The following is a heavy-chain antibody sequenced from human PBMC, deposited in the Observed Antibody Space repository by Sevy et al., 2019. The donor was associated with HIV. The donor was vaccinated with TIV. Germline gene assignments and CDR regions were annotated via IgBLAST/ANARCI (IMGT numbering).Heavy chain of an antibody. J-gene: IGHJ4*02. CDR1: GGSFSGYY. V-gene: IGHV4-34*01. CDR2: IIPSGST. CDR3: ARGLCEHLY. Sequence: SETLSLTCAVYGGSFSGYYWSWIRQPPGKGLEWIGEIIPSGSTNYNPSLKSRVTISIDTSKNQFSLKVNSVTAADTAIYYCARGLCEHLYWGQGTQVTVSS.